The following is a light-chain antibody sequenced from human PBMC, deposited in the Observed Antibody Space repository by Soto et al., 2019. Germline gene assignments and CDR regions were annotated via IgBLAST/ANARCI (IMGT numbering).Light chain of an antibody. J-gene: IGKJ1*01. CDR1: QTVIGRY. CDR3: HQYGSSVWT. V-gene: IGKV3-20*01. CDR2: GAS. Sequence: EIVLTQSPGTLSLSPGERATLSCRASQTVIGRYFAWYQQKPGQTPRLLIYGASSRATGIPDRFSGNGSGTDFTLTISSLQPEDSAVYYCHQYGSSVWTFGQGTKVEIK.